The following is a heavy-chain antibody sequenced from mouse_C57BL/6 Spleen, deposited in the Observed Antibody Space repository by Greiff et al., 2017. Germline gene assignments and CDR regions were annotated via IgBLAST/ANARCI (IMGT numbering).Heavy chain of an antibody. CDR3: ARSLNYYAMDY. CDR2: IYPGDGDT. J-gene: IGHJ4*01. CDR1: GYAFSSSW. V-gene: IGHV1-82*01. Sequence: QVHVKQSGPELVKPGASVKISCKASGYAFSSSWMNWVKQRPGKGLEWIGRIYPGDGDTNYNGKFKGKATLTADKYSSTAYMQLSSLTSEDSAVYFCARSLNYYAMDYWGQGTSVTVSS.